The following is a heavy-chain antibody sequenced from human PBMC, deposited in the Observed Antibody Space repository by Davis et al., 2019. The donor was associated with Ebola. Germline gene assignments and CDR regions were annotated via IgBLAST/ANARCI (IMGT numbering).Heavy chain of an antibody. J-gene: IGHJ6*02. CDR1: GHTFSTAW. CDR2: INPDDSKA. CDR3: ARADPAYCSGGSCFVENGGGYGMDV. Sequence: GESLKISCRVSGHTFSTAWIGWVRQMPGKGLEWMGIINPDDSKATYSPSFQGQVTISADRSTTTAYLQWSGLQASDTATYYCARADPAYCSGGSCFVENGGGYGMDVWGQGTTVTVSS. D-gene: IGHD2-15*01. V-gene: IGHV5-51*01.